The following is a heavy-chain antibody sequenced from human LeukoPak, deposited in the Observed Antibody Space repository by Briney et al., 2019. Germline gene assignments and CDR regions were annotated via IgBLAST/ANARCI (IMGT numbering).Heavy chain of an antibody. D-gene: IGHD5-18*01. Sequence: ETLSLTCTVSGGSLSSYYWSWIRQPPAKGLEWVGYIDYSGSTNYNPSLNSRITISVDTSKNQSSLKLSSVTAADTAVYYCARLGRVDTAMVANIDYWGQGTLVTVSS. CDR3: ARLGRVDTAMVANIDY. CDR1: GGSLSSYY. J-gene: IGHJ4*02. CDR2: IDYSGST. V-gene: IGHV4-59*08.